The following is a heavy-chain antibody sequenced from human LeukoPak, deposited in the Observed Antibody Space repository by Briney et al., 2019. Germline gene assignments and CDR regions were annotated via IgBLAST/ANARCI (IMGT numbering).Heavy chain of an antibody. CDR3: ARDHFTMIDLGGAFDI. CDR2: ISSSSSYI. J-gene: IGHJ3*02. CDR1: GFTFSSYS. Sequence: GGSLRLSCAASGFTFSSYSMNWVRQAPGKGLEWVSSISSSSSYIYYADSVKGRFTISRDNAKNSLYLQMNSLRAEDTAVHYCARDHFTMIDLGGAFDIWGQGTMVTVSS. D-gene: IGHD3-22*01. V-gene: IGHV3-21*01.